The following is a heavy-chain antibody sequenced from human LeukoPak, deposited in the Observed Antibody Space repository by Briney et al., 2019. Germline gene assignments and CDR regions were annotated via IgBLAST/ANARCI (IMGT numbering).Heavy chain of an antibody. Sequence: SETLSLTCAVYGESFSGYYWSWIRQPPGRGLEWIGEINHSGSTNYNPSLKSRVTISVDTSKNQFSLKLSSVTAADTAVYYCARGPYDYVWGSYRPIDYWGQGTLVTVSS. D-gene: IGHD3-16*02. J-gene: IGHJ4*02. V-gene: IGHV4-34*01. CDR3: ARGPYDYVWGSYRPIDY. CDR2: INHSGST. CDR1: GESFSGYY.